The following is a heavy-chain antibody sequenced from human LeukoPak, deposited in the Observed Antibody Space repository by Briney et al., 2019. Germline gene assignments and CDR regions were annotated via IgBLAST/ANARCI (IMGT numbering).Heavy chain of an antibody. CDR1: GGSISSYY. CDR2: IYYSGST. CDR3: ARARHSPRYFDL. Sequence: SETLSLTCTVSGGSISSYYWSWIRQPPGKGLEWIGYIYYSGSTNYNPSLKSRVTISVDTSKNQFSLKLSSVTAADTAVYYCARARHSPRYFDLWGRGSLVTVSS. V-gene: IGHV4-59*01. D-gene: IGHD5-18*01. J-gene: IGHJ2*01.